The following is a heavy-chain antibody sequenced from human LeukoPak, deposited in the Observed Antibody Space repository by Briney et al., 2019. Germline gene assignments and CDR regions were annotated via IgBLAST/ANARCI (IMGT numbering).Heavy chain of an antibody. Sequence: GGSLRLSCAASGFTFSNYAIHWVRQAPGKGLEWVAVISSDGRDKHHADSVKGRFTISRDSSKNTLYLQTNSLRAEDTAVYYCARDVRRIADYYFDYWGQGTLVTVSS. J-gene: IGHJ4*02. CDR3: ARDVRRIADYYFDY. CDR2: ISSDGRDK. V-gene: IGHV3-30*03. CDR1: GFTFSNYA. D-gene: IGHD6-13*01.